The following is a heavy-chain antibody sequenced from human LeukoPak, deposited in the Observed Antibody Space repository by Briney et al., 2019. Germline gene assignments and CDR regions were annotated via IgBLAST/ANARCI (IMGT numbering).Heavy chain of an antibody. CDR1: GGTFSSYA. Sequence: SVTVSCKACGGTFSSYAISWLRQAPGKGREGMGGINPIFGTEKYAQNFQGRVTFNRETGKRTVYMELSSLRSDDRGIYYVSRIRDGYNDAYDLWGQGTVVTGPS. CDR2: INPIFGTE. D-gene: IGHD5-24*01. CDR3: SRIRDGYNDAYDL. J-gene: IGHJ3*01. V-gene: IGHV1-69*05.